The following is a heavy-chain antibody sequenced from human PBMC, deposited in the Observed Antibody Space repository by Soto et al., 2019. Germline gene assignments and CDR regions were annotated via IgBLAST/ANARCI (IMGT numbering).Heavy chain of an antibody. J-gene: IGHJ5*02. D-gene: IGHD6-13*01. CDR3: ARTRRLIAVAGIPFHP. CDR2: ISAYNGNT. Sequence: QVQLVQSGAEVKKPGASVKVSCKASGYTFTSYGISWVRQAPGQGLEWMGWISAYNGNTNYAQKPQGRDTMTTDTSTSTAYMELRSLRSADTAVYYCARTRRLIAVAGIPFHPWGQGTLVTVSS. V-gene: IGHV1-18*01. CDR1: GYTFTSYG.